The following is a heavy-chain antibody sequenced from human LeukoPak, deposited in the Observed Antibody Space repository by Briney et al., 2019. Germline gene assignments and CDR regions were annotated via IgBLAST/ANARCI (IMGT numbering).Heavy chain of an antibody. CDR1: GGSISTYY. J-gene: IGHJ4*02. CDR2: IFYNGGT. V-gene: IGHV4-59*01. CDR3: GRARPGEVIEY. Sequence: SVTLSLTCTVSGGSISTYYWSWIRQPPGKGLEWIGYIFYNGGTKYNPSLKSRVTMSVDTPKNQFSLKLNSVTAADTAVYYCGRARPGEVIEYWGQGTLVTVSS. D-gene: IGHD3-10*01.